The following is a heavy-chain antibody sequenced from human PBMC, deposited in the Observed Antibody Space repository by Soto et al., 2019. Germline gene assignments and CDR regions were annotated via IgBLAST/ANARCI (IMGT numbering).Heavy chain of an antibody. CDR3: ARARYGSGTKGFDH. Sequence: RSLTCTVSGGSISSYYWSWIRQPPGKGLEWIGYIYYSGSTNHNPSLKSRVTISVDTSKNQFSLKLSSVTAADTAVYYCARARYGSGTKGFDHWGQGTLVTVSS. CDR2: IYYSGST. V-gene: IGHV4-59*01. J-gene: IGHJ5*02. CDR1: GGSISSYY. D-gene: IGHD3-10*01.